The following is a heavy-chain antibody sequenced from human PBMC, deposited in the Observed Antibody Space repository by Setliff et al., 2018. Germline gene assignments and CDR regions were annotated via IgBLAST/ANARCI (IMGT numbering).Heavy chain of an antibody. J-gene: IGHJ4*02. Sequence: SETLSLTCTVTGGSFDSGTHYWSWIRQPAGKVPEWIGLIQGTGDTNYNPSLQSRATISIDTSKNQISLKITSVTAADTALYSCAGTPARGTTWLSPFDYWGQGTQVTVSS. CDR2: IQGTGDT. CDR3: AGTPARGTTWLSPFDY. V-gene: IGHV4-61*02. D-gene: IGHD3-9*01. CDR1: GGSFDSGTHY.